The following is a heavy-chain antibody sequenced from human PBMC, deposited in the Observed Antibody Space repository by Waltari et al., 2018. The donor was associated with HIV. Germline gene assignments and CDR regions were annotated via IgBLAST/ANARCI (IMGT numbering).Heavy chain of an antibody. Sequence: RLLPPAAAVTRSGTSVTDSSTTTGSNCNNSPLPWQHQAPGQGPEWMGGINGGTGNTKYARNFQDRVTITKDTSANVSYMVLNSVKSEDTALYYCARAGIVRGNAYGLLDVWGQGTPVVVS. CDR3: ARAGIVRGNAYGLLDV. D-gene: IGHD3-10*02. CDR2: INGGTGNT. CDR1: GSNCNNSP. V-gene: IGHV1-3*01. J-gene: IGHJ5*02.